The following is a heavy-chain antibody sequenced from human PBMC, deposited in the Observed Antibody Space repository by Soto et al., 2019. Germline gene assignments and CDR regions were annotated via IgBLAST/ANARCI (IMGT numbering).Heavy chain of an antibody. V-gene: IGHV3-74*01. CDR1: GFTFSTSW. Sequence: EVQLVESGGGLVQPGGSLRLSCTTSGFTFSTSWMHWVRQTSGKGLLWVSHISTDGSITNYADSAKGRFTISRDNAKNTLFLQMNNLRAEDTAVYFCARDIGYGGNWGQGTLVTVSS. CDR3: ARDIGYGGN. D-gene: IGHD3-16*01. J-gene: IGHJ4*02. CDR2: ISTDGSIT.